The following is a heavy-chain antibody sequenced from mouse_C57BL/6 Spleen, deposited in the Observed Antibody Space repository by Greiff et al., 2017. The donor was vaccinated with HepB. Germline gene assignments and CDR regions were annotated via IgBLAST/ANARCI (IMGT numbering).Heavy chain of an antibody. Sequence: EVQLQQSGPELVKPGASVKIPCKASGYTFTDYNMDWVKQSHGKSLEWIGDINPNNGGTIFNQKFKGKATLTVDKSSSTAYMELRSLTSEDTAVYYCARKKPYYYGSSYYYTMDYWGQGTSVTVSS. J-gene: IGHJ4*01. CDR2: INPNNGGT. CDR3: ARKKPYYYGSSYYYTMDY. CDR1: GYTFTDYN. D-gene: IGHD1-1*01. V-gene: IGHV1-18*01.